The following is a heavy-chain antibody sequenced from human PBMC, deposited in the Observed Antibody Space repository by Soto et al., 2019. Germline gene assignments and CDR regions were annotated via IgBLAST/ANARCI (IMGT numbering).Heavy chain of an antibody. CDR3: ARILLWFGEPEYYFDY. Sequence: QMQLVQSGAEVKKPGSSVKVSCKASEGTFSSYAISWVRQAPGQGLEWMGGIIPIFGTANYAQKFQGRVTITADKSTSTSYMELSSLRSEDTAVYYCARILLWFGEPEYYFDYWGQVTLVTVSS. CDR2: IIPIFGTA. V-gene: IGHV1-69*06. D-gene: IGHD3-10*01. J-gene: IGHJ4*02. CDR1: EGTFSSYA.